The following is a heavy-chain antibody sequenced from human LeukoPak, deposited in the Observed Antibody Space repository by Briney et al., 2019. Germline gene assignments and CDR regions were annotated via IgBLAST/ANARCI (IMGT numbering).Heavy chain of an antibody. CDR1: GFTFSSYG. D-gene: IGHD2-15*01. Sequence: GRSLRLSCAASGFTFSSYGMHWVRQAPGKGLEWVAVISYDGSNKYYADSVKGRFTISRDNSKNTLYLQMNSLRAEDTAVYYCAKDFVGVVVVAAKFDYWGQGTLVAVSS. V-gene: IGHV3-30*18. CDR3: AKDFVGVVVVAAKFDY. CDR2: ISYDGSNK. J-gene: IGHJ4*02.